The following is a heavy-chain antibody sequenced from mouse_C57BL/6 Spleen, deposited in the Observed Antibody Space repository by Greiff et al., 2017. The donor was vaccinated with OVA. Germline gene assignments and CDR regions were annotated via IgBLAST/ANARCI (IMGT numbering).Heavy chain of an antibody. D-gene: IGHD1-1*01. J-gene: IGHJ2*01. Sequence: VMLVESGPGLVQPSQSLSITCTVSGFSLTSYGVHWVRQSPGKGLEWLGVIWSGGSTDYNAAFISRLSISKDNSKSQVFFKMNSLQADDTAIYYCARNPLYGSRELYFDYWGQGTTLTVSS. V-gene: IGHV2-2*01. CDR3: ARNPLYGSRELYFDY. CDR1: GFSLTSYG. CDR2: IWSGGST.